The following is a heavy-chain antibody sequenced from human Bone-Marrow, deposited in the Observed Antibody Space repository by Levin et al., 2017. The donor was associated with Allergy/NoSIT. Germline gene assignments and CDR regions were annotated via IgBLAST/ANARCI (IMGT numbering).Heavy chain of an antibody. CDR2: ISGSGGST. D-gene: IGHD1-1*01. CDR3: AIGCGDNAENDY. CDR1: GFTFIDYA. Sequence: GGSLRLSCAASGFTFIDYAMSWVRQAPGKGLDWISSISGSGGSTYYEDSVKGRFTISRDNSKTTLYLRMSSLRVEDTAMYYCAIGCGDNAENDYWGQGTLVTVSS. J-gene: IGHJ4*02. V-gene: IGHV3-23*01.